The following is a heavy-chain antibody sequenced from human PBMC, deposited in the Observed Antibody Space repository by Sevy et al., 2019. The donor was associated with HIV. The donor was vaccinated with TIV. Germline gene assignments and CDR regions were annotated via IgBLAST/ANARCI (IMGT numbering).Heavy chain of an antibody. V-gene: IGHV3-13*05. CDR1: GLTFSTYD. D-gene: IGHD5-12*01. CDR3: ARSGGYSDYGMDV. J-gene: IGHJ6*02. CDR2: VGPAGDQ. Sequence: GGSLRLSCVSSGLTFSTYDMHWVRQVTGKGLEWISGVGPAGDQFYPGSVKGRFTISRENAKNSIYLQMNNLRAGDTAVYYRARSGGYSDYGMDVWGQGTTVTVSS.